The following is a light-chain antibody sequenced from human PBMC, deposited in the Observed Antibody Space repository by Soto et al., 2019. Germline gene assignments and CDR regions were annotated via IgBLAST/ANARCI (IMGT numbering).Light chain of an antibody. J-gene: IGKJ5*01. Sequence: DIHMTQSASSLSASVGYRFTITCQASQDINKNLIWYQQTSGEAPKLLIYAAARLQTGVPSRFSGSGYGTDFTLTISSLQPEDFATYYCQQANSFPITFGQGTRLEIK. CDR1: QDINKN. CDR3: QQANSFPIT. V-gene: IGKV1-12*01. CDR2: AAA.